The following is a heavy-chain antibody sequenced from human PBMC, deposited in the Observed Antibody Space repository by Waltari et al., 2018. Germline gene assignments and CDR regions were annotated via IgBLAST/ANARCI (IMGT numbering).Heavy chain of an antibody. V-gene: IGHV4-39*01. Sequence: GLVKPSETLSLTCTVSGDSISSDSYYWGWLRQPLGKGLAWIGTVHFTGTTYYNPSLESRVTISVDTSNNQFSLKLTSVTAADTAIYYCARLDYSALRRGCDPWGQGTLVTVSS. CDR2: VHFTGTT. CDR1: GDSISSDSYY. CDR3: ARLDYSALRRGCDP. J-gene: IGHJ5*02. D-gene: IGHD4-4*01.